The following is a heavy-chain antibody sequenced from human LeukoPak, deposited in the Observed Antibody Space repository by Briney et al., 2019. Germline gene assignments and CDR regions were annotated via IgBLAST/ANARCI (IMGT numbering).Heavy chain of an antibody. CDR1: GFTFSRFA. V-gene: IGHV3-23*01. J-gene: IGHJ4*02. CDR2: ISLSDRTT. Sequence: GGSLRLSCEASGFTFSRFAMSWVRQAPGKGLEWVSSISLSDRTTYYADSVKGRFTISRDNSKNILYLQMNSLRADDTALYYCAKDGNYLDSSGYLIPFDYWGLGTLATVSS. D-gene: IGHD3-22*01. CDR3: AKDGNYLDSSGYLIPFDY.